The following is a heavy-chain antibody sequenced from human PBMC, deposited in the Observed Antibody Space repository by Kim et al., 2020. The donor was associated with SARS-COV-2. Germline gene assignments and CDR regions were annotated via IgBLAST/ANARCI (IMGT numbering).Heavy chain of an antibody. CDR2: IYTSGRT. Sequence: SETLSLTCTVSGDSLSSDYWSWNRQPAGKGLEWIGRIYTSGRTNYNPSLQSRVTMSVDMSKNQFSLKLSSVTAADTAVYYCASAFGYWGEGTLCTV. CDR1: GDSLSSDY. CDR3: ASAFGY. D-gene: IGHD3-10*01. J-gene: IGHJ4*02. V-gene: IGHV4-4*07.